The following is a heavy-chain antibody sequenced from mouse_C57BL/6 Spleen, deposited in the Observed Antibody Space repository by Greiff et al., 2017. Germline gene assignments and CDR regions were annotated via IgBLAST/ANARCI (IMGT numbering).Heavy chain of an antibody. D-gene: IGHD4-1*01. Sequence: QVQLQQSGAELVRPGSSVKLSCKASGYNFTSYWMHWVKQRPIQGLEWIGNIDPSDSETHYNQKFKDKATLTVDKSSSTAYMQLSSLTSDDSAVYYCARKNWDDWYFDVWGTGTTVTVSS. CDR3: ARKNWDDWYFDV. V-gene: IGHV1-52*01. CDR2: IDPSDSET. J-gene: IGHJ1*03. CDR1: GYNFTSYW.